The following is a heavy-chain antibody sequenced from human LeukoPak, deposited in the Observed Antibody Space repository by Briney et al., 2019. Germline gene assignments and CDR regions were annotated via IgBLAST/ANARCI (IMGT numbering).Heavy chain of an antibody. Sequence: KPSETLSLTCTVSGGSISSSSYYWGWIRQPPGKGLEWIGSIYYRGSTYYNPSHKSRDTISVDTSKNQFSLKLSSVTAADTAVYYCARQSGDWAYYFDYWGQGTLVTVSS. CDR3: ARQSGDWAYYFDY. CDR1: GGSISSSSYY. CDR2: IYYRGST. V-gene: IGHV4-39*01. D-gene: IGHD2-21*02. J-gene: IGHJ4*02.